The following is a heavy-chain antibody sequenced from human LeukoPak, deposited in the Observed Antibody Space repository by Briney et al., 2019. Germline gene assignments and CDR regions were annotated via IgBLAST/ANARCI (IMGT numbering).Heavy chain of an antibody. CDR2: ITGSGGRT. D-gene: IGHD6-19*01. J-gene: IGHJ3*02. Sequence: GGSLRLSCAASGFTFSSYTMRWVRQAPGKGLEGVSGITGSGGRTHYADSVKGRFTISRDNSKNTLYVQMNSLRAEDTAVYYCANLQHSSLSEPFDIWGQGTVVTVSS. CDR3: ANLQHSSLSEPFDI. CDR1: GFTFSSYT. V-gene: IGHV3-23*01.